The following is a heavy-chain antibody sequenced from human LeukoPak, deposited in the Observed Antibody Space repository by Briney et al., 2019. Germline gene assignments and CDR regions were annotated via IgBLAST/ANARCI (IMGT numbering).Heavy chain of an antibody. J-gene: IGHJ4*02. D-gene: IGHD1-1*01. CDR1: GFTFSDYI. Sequence: GGSLRLSCTASGFTFSDYIVNWVRQAPGKGLEWVSCITGISDIYYADSVKGRFTISRDNAKNSVYLQMNSLRAEDTGIYYCARAIRLWGQGTMVTVSS. CDR3: ARAIRL. CDR2: ITGISDI. V-gene: IGHV3-69-1*02.